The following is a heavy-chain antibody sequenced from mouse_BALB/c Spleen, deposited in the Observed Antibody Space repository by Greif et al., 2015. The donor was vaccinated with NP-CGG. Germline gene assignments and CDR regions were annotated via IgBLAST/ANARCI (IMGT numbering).Heavy chain of an antibody. CDR1: GFTFTDYY. J-gene: IGHJ4*01. V-gene: IGHV7-3*02. Sequence: EVQRVESGGGLVQPGGSLRLSCVTSGFTFTDYYMSWVRQPPGKALEWLGFIRNKANGYTTEYSASVKGRFTISRDNSQSILYLQMNTLRAEDSATYYCARVLYDYDDAMDYWGQGTSVTVSS. D-gene: IGHD2-4*01. CDR2: IRNKANGYTT. CDR3: ARVLYDYDDAMDY.